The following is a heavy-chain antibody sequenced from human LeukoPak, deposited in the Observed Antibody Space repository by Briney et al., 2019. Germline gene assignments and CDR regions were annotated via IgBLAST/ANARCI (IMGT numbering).Heavy chain of an antibody. Sequence: PGESLKISCKSTGYSFTSYWIGWMRQMPGKGLEWMGIIYPGDSDTRYSQSFQGQVSISADKSISTAYLQWSSLKASDTAMYYCASPWGDGYKCADYWGQGTLVTVSS. J-gene: IGHJ4*02. CDR2: IYPGDSDT. CDR1: GYSFTSYW. D-gene: IGHD5-24*01. CDR3: ASPWGDGYKCADY. V-gene: IGHV5-51*01.